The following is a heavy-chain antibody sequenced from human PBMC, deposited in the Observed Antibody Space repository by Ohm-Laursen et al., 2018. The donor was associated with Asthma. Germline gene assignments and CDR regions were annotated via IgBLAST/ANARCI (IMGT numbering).Heavy chain of an antibody. V-gene: IGHV1-2*04. CDR2: INPNSGGT. J-gene: IGHJ6*02. CDR3: ARDYRGAVVTHNRGMDV. D-gene: IGHD4-23*01. Sequence: ASVKVSCKTSGYTFTGYYMHWVRQAPGQGLEWMGWINPNSGGTNYAQKFQGWVTMTRDTSISTAYMELSRLRSDDTAVYYRARDYRGAVVTHNRGMDVWGQGTTVTVSS. CDR1: GYTFTGYY.